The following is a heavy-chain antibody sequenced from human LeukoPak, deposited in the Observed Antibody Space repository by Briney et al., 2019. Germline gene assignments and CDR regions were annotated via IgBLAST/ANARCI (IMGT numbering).Heavy chain of an antibody. V-gene: IGHV4-61*01. D-gene: IGHD5-18*01. CDR2: IYYSGST. CDR1: GGSVISGSYY. Sequence: SETLSLTCTVSGGSVISGSYYGSWIRQPPGKGLEWIGYIYYSGSTNYNPSLKSRVTISVDTSKNQFSLKLSSVTAADTAVYYCARDRLYRGYSYGFDYWGQGTLVTVSS. CDR3: ARDRLYRGYSYGFDY. J-gene: IGHJ4*02.